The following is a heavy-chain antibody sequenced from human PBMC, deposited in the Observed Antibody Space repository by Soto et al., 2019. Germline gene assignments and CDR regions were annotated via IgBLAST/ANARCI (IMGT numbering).Heavy chain of an antibody. Sequence: QVQLVQSGAEVKKPGSSVKVSCKASGGTFSSYAISWVRQAPGQGLEWMGGIIPIFGTANYAQKFQGRVTITADESTSTAYMELSSLRSEDTAVYYCARGGTVIGYNLYWYFDLWGRGTLVTVSS. CDR3: ARGGTVIGYNLYWYFDL. D-gene: IGHD4-17*01. J-gene: IGHJ2*01. V-gene: IGHV1-69*01. CDR2: IIPIFGTA. CDR1: GGTFSSYA.